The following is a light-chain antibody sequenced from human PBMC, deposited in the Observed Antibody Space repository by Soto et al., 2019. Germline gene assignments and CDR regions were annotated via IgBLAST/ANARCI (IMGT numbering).Light chain of an antibody. CDR1: QHVTTTY. CDR2: GAS. Sequence: IVLTQSPATLSLSPGERATLSCTSSQHVTTTYIAWYQQKFGQAPRLLIYGASTRATGTPDRFTGGGFGTDFTLTISRVEPEDFAVYYCQQYDSSFTFGGGPKVEMK. CDR3: QQYDSSFT. V-gene: IGKV3-20*01. J-gene: IGKJ4*01.